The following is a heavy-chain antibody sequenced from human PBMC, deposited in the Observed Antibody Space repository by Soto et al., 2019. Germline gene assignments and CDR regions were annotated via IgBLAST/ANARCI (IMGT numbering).Heavy chain of an antibody. J-gene: IGHJ5*02. D-gene: IGHD2-8*01. Sequence: SETLSLTCTVSGGSISSYYWSWIRQPAGKGLEWIGRIYTSGSTNYNPSLKSRVAMSVDTSKNQFSLKLSSVTAADTAMYYCARSSSPGMVDWFDPWGQGTLVTVS. CDR2: IYTSGST. V-gene: IGHV4-4*07. CDR3: ARSSSPGMVDWFDP. CDR1: GGSISSYY.